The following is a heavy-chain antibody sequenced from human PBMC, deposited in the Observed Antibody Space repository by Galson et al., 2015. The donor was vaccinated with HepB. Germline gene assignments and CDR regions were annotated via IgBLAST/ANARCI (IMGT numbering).Heavy chain of an antibody. CDR1: GYTLTELS. V-gene: IGHV1-24*01. CDR2: FDPEDGET. D-gene: IGHD6-19*01. CDR3: ATDHGIAVAGAY. J-gene: IGHJ4*02. Sequence: SVKVSCKVSGYTLTELSMHWVRQAPGKGLEWMGGFDPEDGETIYAQKFQGRVTMTEDTSTDTAYMELSSLRSEDTAVYYCATDHGIAVAGAYWGQGTLVTVSS.